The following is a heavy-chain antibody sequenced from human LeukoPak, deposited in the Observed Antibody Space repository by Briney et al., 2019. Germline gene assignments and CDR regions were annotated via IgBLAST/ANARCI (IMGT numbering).Heavy chain of an antibody. J-gene: IGHJ4*02. CDR1: GFAFSNSW. D-gene: IGHD3-16*01. CDR3: ARDSGHGGIFDY. V-gene: IGHV3-7*01. CDR2: INHDGSEK. Sequence: GGALRLFCAASGFAFSNSWMTWVRQAPGKELEWVGNINHDGSEKYYVDSMKGRFTISRDNVKNSLYLQVNSLRAEDTAVYYCARDSGHGGIFDYWGQGTLVTVSS.